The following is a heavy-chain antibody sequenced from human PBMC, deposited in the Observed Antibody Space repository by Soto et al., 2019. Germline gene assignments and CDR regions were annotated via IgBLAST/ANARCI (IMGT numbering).Heavy chain of an antibody. Sequence: PVGSLRLSCAASGFTFSDYYMSWIRQAPGKGLEWVSYISSGGSTIYYADSVKGRFTISRDNAKNSLYLQMNSLRAEDTAVYYCARVRGEARLTYFDYWGQGTLVTVSS. CDR2: ISSGGSTI. D-gene: IGHD3-10*01. J-gene: IGHJ4*02. CDR1: GFTFSDYY. CDR3: ARVRGEARLTYFDY. V-gene: IGHV3-11*01.